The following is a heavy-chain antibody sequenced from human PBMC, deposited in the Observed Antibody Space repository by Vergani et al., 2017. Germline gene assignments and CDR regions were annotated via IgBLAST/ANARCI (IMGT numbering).Heavy chain of an antibody. CDR1: GFTFSSYA. D-gene: IGHD3-10*01. CDR3: ARDRYYPGSGSYPYFYYYVSVL. J-gene: IGHJ6*04. V-gene: IGHV3-23*04. Sequence: EVHLVESGGVVVQPGGSLRLSCGASGFTFSSYAMTWVRLAPGKGLQWVSAISGSGGNKFYTDSVKGSFTISTDNSKITLYLQMNILRAENTGVYYCARDRYYPGSGSYPYFYYYVSVLWGKGTAVTVS. CDR2: ISGSGGNK.